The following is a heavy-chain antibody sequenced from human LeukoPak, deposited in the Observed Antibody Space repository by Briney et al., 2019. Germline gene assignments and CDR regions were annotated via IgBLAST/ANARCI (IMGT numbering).Heavy chain of an antibody. CDR1: AFTFSDYS. D-gene: IGHD1-26*01. CDR3: ARDRIKSGSYYFDY. J-gene: IGHJ4*02. V-gene: IGHV3-48*01. CDR2: ISGRSSTI. Sequence: GGSLRLSCAASAFTFSDYSMNWVRQAPGKGLEWVSYISGRSSTIYYADSVKGRFTISRDNAKNSMYLQMNSLRAEDTAVYYCARDRIKSGSYYFDYWGQGTLVTVSS.